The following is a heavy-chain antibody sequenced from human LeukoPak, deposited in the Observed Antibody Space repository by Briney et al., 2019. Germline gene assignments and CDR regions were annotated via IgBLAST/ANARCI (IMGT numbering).Heavy chain of an antibody. J-gene: IGHJ4*02. V-gene: IGHV3-15*01. CDR3: TTDGGYSYGPFDY. D-gene: IGHD5-18*01. Sequence: AGGSLRLSCAASGFTFSNAWMSWVRQAPGKGLDWVGRIKSKTDGGTTDYAAPVKGRFTISRDDSKNTLYLQMNSLKTEDTAVYYCTTDGGYSYGPFDYWGQGTLVTVSS. CDR2: IKSKTDGGTT. CDR1: GFTFSNAW.